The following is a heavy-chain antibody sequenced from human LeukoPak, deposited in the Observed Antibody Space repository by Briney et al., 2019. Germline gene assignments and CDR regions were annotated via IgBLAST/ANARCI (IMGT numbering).Heavy chain of an antibody. CDR2: INPNSGGT. Sequence: ASVKVSCKASGYTFTGYYMHWVRQAPGQGLEWMGWINPNSGGTNYAQKFQGRVTMTRDTSISTAYMELSRLRSDDTAVYYCAGDTTVVLYYFDYWGQGTLVTVSS. CDR1: GYTFTGYY. J-gene: IGHJ4*02. D-gene: IGHD4-23*01. V-gene: IGHV1-2*02. CDR3: AGDTTVVLYYFDY.